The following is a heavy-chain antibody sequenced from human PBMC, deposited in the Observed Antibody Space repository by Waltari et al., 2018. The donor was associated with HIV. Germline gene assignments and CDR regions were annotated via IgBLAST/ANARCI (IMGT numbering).Heavy chain of an antibody. CDR1: GFTFSSYS. CDR3: ARLGTDGAFDY. Sequence: EVQLVESGGGLVKPGGSLRLSCAASGFTFSSYSVAWVRQATGKGLEWVSSISSSSSHIYYADSGKGRFTISRVNAKNSLYLQMNSLRAEDTAVYYCARLGTDGAFDYWGQGTLVTVSS. V-gene: IGHV3-21*01. CDR2: ISSSSSHI. J-gene: IGHJ4*02. D-gene: IGHD3-16*01.